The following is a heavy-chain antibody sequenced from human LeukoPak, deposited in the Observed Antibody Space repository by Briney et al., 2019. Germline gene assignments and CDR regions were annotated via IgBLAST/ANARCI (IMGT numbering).Heavy chain of an antibody. V-gene: IGHV1-46*01. CDR1: GYTFTSYY. CDR3: ARSTAAAVQGHYQGLGYYFDY. D-gene: IGHD6-13*01. Sequence: GASVKVSCKASGYTFTSYYMHWVRQAPGQGLEWMGIINPSGGSTSYAQKFQGRVTMTRDTSTNTVYMELSSLRSEDTAVYYCARSTAAAVQGHYQGLGYYFDYWGQGTLVTVSS. CDR2: INPSGGST. J-gene: IGHJ4*02.